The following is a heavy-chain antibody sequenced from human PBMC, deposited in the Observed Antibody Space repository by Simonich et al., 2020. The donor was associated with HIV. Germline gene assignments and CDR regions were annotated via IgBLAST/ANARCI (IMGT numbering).Heavy chain of an antibody. CDR3: ARDGRKGSSTSCSDY. CDR2: ISSSSSYI. V-gene: IGHV3-21*01. D-gene: IGHD2-2*01. CDR1: GFTFSSYS. J-gene: IGHJ4*02. Sequence: EVQLVESGGGLVKPGGSLRLSCAASGFTFSSYSMTWVRQAPGKGLVWVSSISSSSSYIYYADSVKGRFTISRDNAKNSLYLQMNSLRAEDTAVYYCARDGRKGSSTSCSDYWGQGTLVTVSS.